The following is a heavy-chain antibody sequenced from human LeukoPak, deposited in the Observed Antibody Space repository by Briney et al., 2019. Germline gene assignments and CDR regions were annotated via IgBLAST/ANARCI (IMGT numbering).Heavy chain of an antibody. CDR2: ISGSGGST. CDR1: GFTFSSYA. D-gene: IGHD1-26*01. CDR3: ARDGEWELTSYAFDI. V-gene: IGHV3-23*01. Sequence: GGSLRLSCAASGFTFSSYAMSWVRQAPGKGLEWVSAISGSGGSTYYADSVKGRFTISRDNAKNSLYLQMNSLRAEDTAVYYCARDGEWELTSYAFDIWGQGTMVTVSS. J-gene: IGHJ3*02.